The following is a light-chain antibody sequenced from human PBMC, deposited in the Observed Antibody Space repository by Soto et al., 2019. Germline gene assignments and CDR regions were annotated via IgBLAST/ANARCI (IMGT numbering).Light chain of an antibody. CDR1: QSVSNRG. Sequence: ELVFTQSPGTLSLSPGARATLSCRASQSVSNRGIAWYQQIHGQGPRLVIFGTSNRATGIPDRFSGSGSGTDFTLSISRLEPEDVEVYYGQQYNNWPLTFGGGTKVDIK. CDR3: QQYNNWPLT. CDR2: GTS. J-gene: IGKJ4*01. V-gene: IGKV3-20*01.